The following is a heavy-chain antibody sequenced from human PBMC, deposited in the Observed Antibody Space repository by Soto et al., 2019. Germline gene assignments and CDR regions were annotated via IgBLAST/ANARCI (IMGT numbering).Heavy chain of an antibody. CDR1: GFTFGSYW. J-gene: IGHJ6*02. CDR3: ARGLRTGIAAAEDV. Sequence: SLRLSCAASGFTFGSYWISCVRQAPGKGQEWVDKRKQDGSEKYYVDSTKGRFTISKDNAKNSLYLQMNNMRVEDTAVYYCARGLRTGIAAAEDVWGQGTTVTVSS. CDR2: RKQDGSEK. V-gene: IGHV3-7*03. D-gene: IGHD6-13*01.